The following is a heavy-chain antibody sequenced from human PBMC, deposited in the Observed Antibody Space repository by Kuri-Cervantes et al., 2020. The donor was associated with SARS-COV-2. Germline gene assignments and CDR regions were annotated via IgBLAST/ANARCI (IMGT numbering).Heavy chain of an antibody. J-gene: IGHJ4*02. D-gene: IGHD2-15*01. CDR1: GGSTSNSNYH. CDR3: ARGRGSY. Sequence: SETLSLTCTVSGGSTSNSNYHWGWIRQPPGKGLEWIGTIYYSGTTYYNPSLKSRVTISVDTSKNQFSLKLNSVTAADTAVYYCARGRGSYWGQGTLVTVSS. V-gene: IGHV4-39*01. CDR2: IYYSGTT.